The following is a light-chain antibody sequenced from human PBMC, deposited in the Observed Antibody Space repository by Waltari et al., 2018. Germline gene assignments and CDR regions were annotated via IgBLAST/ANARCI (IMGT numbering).Light chain of an antibody. V-gene: IGKV4-1*01. CDR3: QQYYRTLWT. CDR1: QSVLYSSNNKNY. J-gene: IGKJ1*01. Sequence: DIVMTQSPDSLAVSLGERATINCKSSQSVLYSSNNKNYLAWYQQKPGQPPKLLIYWACTRESGVPYRFSGSGSGTDFTLTSSSLQAEDVAVYYCQQYYRTLWTFGQGTKVEIK. CDR2: WAC.